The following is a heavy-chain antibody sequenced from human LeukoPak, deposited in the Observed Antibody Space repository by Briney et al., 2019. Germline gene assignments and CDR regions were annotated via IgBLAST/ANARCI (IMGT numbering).Heavy chain of an antibody. CDR2: ISGSGGST. CDR3: ARDYVWGSYRPSYFDY. CDR1: RLTFSSYA. Sequence: GGSLRLSCAASRLTFSSYAMSWVRQAPGRGLEWVSAISGSGGSTYYADSVRGRFTISRDNSKNTLYLQMNSLRAEDTAVYYCARDYVWGSYRPSYFDYWGQEPLVTVSS. V-gene: IGHV3-23*01. D-gene: IGHD3-16*02. J-gene: IGHJ4*02.